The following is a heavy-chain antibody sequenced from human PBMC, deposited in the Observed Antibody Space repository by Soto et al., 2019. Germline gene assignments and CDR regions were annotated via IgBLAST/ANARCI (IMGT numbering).Heavy chain of an antibody. D-gene: IGHD3-3*01. Sequence: GASVKVSCKASGYTFTSYGISWVRQAPGQGLEWMGWISAYNGNTNYAQKLQGRVTMTEDTSTDTAYMELSSLRSEDTAVYYCATDPSAVLRFLEWPPAWFDPWGQGTLVTVSS. CDR3: ATDPSAVLRFLEWPPAWFDP. CDR1: GYTFTSYG. J-gene: IGHJ5*02. CDR2: ISAYNGNT. V-gene: IGHV1-18*01.